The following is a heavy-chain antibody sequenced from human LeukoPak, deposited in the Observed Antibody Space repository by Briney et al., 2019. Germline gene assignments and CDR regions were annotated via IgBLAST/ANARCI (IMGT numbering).Heavy chain of an antibody. J-gene: IGHJ4*02. D-gene: IGHD6-13*01. V-gene: IGHV4-61*08. CDR2: IYYSGST. CDR3: ARGSYSSSWYDY. CDR1: GGSISSGGYY. Sequence: SETLSLTCTVSGGSISSGGYYWSWIRQHPGKGLEWIGYIYYSGSTNHNPSLKSRVTISVDTSKNQFSLKLSSVTAADTAVYYCARGSYSSSWYDYWGQGTLVTVSS.